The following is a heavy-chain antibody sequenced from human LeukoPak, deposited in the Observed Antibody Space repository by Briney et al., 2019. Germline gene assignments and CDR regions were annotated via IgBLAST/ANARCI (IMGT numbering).Heavy chain of an antibody. V-gene: IGHV4-59*08. J-gene: IGHJ5*02. CDR2: IYYSGST. D-gene: IGHD6-13*01. CDR3: ARLWAAAGINWFDP. CDR1: GGSISSYY. Sequence: PETLSLTCTVSGGSISSYYWSWIRQPPGKGLEWIGYIYYSGSTNYNPSLKSRVTISVDTSKNQFSLKLSSVTAADTAVYYCARLWAAAGINWFDPWGQGTLVTVSS.